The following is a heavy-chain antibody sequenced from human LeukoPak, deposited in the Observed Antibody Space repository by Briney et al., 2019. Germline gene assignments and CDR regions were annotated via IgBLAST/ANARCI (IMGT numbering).Heavy chain of an antibody. V-gene: IGHV4-34*01. CDR3: ARIQDYGDYVDFDY. CDR2: INHSGST. J-gene: IGHJ4*02. Sequence: SETLSLTCAVYGGSFSGYHWSWIRQPLGKGLEWIGEINHSGSTNYNPSLKSRVTISVDTSKNQFSLKLSSVTAADTAVYYCARIQDYGDYVDFDYWGQGTLVTVSS. CDR1: GGSFSGYH. D-gene: IGHD4-17*01.